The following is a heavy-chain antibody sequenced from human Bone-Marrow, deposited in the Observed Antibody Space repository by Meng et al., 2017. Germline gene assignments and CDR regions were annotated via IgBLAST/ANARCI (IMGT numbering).Heavy chain of an antibody. D-gene: IGHD2-8*01. J-gene: IGHJ6*02. V-gene: IGHV1-18*01. CDR1: GNTFTSNG. CDR3: ARLRWSSYGLDV. CDR2: ISAYNGKT. Sequence: ASVKVSCKASGNTFTSNGITWVRQAPGQGLEWMGWISAYNGKTNYAQKVQGRVTMTTDTSTSTAYMELRSLRSDDTAVYYCARLRWSSYGLDVWDQGTRVTVSS.